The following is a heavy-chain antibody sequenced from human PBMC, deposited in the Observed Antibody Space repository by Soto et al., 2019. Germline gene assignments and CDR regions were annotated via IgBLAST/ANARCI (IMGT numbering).Heavy chain of an antibody. CDR1: GFTFSSYA. J-gene: IGHJ3*02. CDR3: AKGGEQRLVRYAFDI. V-gene: IGHV3-30*18. CDR2: MSYDGSTQ. D-gene: IGHD6-13*01. Sequence: QVQLVESGGGVVQPGRSLRLSCATSGFTFSSYAIHWFRQAPGKGLEWVAAMSYDGSTQYYADSVKGRFTISRDSSKNTVYLQMNSLRAEDTALYHCAKGGEQRLVRYAFDIWGQGAMVTVSS.